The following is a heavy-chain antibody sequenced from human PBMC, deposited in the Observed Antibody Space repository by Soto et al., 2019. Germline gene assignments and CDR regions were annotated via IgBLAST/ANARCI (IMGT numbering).Heavy chain of an antibody. V-gene: IGHV4-59*08. Sequence: SETLSLTCTVSGVSISSYYWSWIRQPPGKGLEWIGYIYYSGSTNYNPSLKSRVTISVDTSKNQFPLKLSSVTAADTAVYYCARLGSRWFDPWGQGTLVTVSS. CDR3: ARLGSRWFDP. J-gene: IGHJ5*02. CDR2: IYYSGST. CDR1: GVSISSYY.